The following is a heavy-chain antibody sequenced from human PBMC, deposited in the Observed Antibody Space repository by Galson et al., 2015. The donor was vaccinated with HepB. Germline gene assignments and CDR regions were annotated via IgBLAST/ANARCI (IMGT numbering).Heavy chain of an antibody. V-gene: IGHV3-49*01. J-gene: IGHJ4*02. Sequence: SLRLSCAASGFTFGDYAMSWFRQAPGKGLEWVGFIRSKAYGGTTEYAASVKGRFTISRDGSKSIAYLQMNSLKTEDTAVYYCTSETLYSSGWYGTYWGQGTLVTVSS. CDR2: IRSKAYGGTT. D-gene: IGHD6-19*01. CDR3: TSETLYSSGWYGTY. CDR1: GFTFGDYA.